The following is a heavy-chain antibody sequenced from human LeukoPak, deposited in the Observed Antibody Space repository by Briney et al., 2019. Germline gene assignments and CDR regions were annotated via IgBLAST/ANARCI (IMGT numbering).Heavy chain of an antibody. D-gene: IGHD1-26*01. CDR1: GFTVSSNY. J-gene: IGHJ4*02. Sequence: GGSLRLSCAASGFTVSSNYMSWVRQAPGKGLEWVSVIYSGGSTYYADSVRGRFTISRDNSKNTLYLQMNSLRAEDTAVYYCAKVRVVGATQEWGQGTLVTVSS. V-gene: IGHV3-53*05. CDR2: IYSGGST. CDR3: AKVRVVGATQE.